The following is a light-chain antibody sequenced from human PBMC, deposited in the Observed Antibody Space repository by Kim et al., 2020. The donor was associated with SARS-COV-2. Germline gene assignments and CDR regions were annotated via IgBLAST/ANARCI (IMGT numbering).Light chain of an antibody. CDR2: DAS. CDR3: QQYNNWPPRA. J-gene: IGKJ1*01. CDR1: QIVYTN. Sequence: SPGERATLSSRASQIVYTNLAWYQHKPGQAPRLLIYDASTRATGIPARFSGSGSGTDFTLTISSLQSEDFAVYYCQQYNNWPPRAFGQGTKVDIK. V-gene: IGKV3-15*01.